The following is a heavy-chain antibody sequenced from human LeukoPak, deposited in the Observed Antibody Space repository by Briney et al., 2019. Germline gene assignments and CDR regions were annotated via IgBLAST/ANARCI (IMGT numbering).Heavy chain of an antibody. D-gene: IGHD5-24*01. CDR2: ISSSGTTI. V-gene: IGHV3-48*01. Sequence: GGSLPLSCAASGFTFRPYSMNWVRQAQGKGLEWVSYISSSGTTIYYADYVKGRFTISRDNAKNSMYLLMNSLKSEDTAVYYCAKVDDYGDYWGQGTLVTVSS. J-gene: IGHJ4*02. CDR1: GFTFRPYS. CDR3: AKVDDYGDY.